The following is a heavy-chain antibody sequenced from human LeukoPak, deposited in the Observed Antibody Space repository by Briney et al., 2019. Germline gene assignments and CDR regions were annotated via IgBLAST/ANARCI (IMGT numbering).Heavy chain of an antibody. Sequence: SGTLSLTCAVSGGSLSSNWRSWVRQPPGKGPEWIGEVHNSGTTNYNPSLKSRFTISVDKSTNQFSLKLTSVTAADTAVYYCAGHGGYALLHWGQGTLVTASA. CDR1: GGSLSSNW. V-gene: IGHV4-4*02. CDR2: VHNSGTT. D-gene: IGHD2-15*01. CDR3: AGHGGYALLH. J-gene: IGHJ4*02.